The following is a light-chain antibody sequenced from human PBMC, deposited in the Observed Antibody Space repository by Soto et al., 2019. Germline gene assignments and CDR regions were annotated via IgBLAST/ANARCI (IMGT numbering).Light chain of an antibody. J-gene: IGKJ5*01. CDR2: GAS. V-gene: IGKV3-20*01. CDR1: QSVSSSY. CDR3: QQYTGPPTT. Sequence: EIVLTQSPGTLSLSPGERPTLSCSASQSVSSSYLAWCQQRPGQAPRLLIYGASTRAAGIPDRFSGSGSGTDFTLTITRLEPEDSAVYFCQQYTGPPTTFGQGTRLEIK.